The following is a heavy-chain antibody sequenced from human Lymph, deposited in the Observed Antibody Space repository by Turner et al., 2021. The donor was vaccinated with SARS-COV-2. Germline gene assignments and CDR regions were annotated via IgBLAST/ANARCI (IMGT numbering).Heavy chain of an antibody. Sequence: EVQLVESGGGLVKPGGSLRLSCAASGFTFSSYSMNWVRQAPGKGLEWVSSIIFTSSYIYYADSVKCRFTISRDNAKNSLYLQMNSLRAEDTAVYYCARGPPDFPYYFDYWGQGTLVTVSS. J-gene: IGHJ4*02. CDR1: GFTFSSYS. CDR3: ARGPPDFPYYFDY. V-gene: IGHV3-21*01. D-gene: IGHD2-21*02. CDR2: IIFTSSYI.